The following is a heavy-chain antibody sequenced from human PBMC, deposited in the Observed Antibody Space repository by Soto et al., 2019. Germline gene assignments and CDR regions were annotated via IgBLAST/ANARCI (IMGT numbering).Heavy chain of an antibody. D-gene: IGHD3-3*01. CDR1: GFSLSTSGVG. CDR3: AHRQVSSLYYDFWSGYYNEDWFDP. Sequence: SGPTLVNPTQTLTLTCTFSGFSLSTSGVGVGWIRQPPGKALEWLALIYWDDDKRYSPSLKSRLTITKDTSKNQVVLTMTNMDPGDTATYYCAHRQVSSLYYDFWSGYYNEDWFDPWGQGTLVTVSS. V-gene: IGHV2-5*02. CDR2: IYWDDDK. J-gene: IGHJ5*02.